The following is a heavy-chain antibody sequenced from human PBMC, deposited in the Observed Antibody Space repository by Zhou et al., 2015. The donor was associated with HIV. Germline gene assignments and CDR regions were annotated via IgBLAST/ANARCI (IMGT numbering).Heavy chain of an antibody. Sequence: QVQLVQSGAEVKKPGSSVKVSCKASGGTFSSYAISWVRQAPGQGLEWMGGIIPIFGTANYAQKFQGRVTITADESTSTAYMELSSLRSEDTAVYYCARCLGELSLLARGGYYFDYWGQGTLVTVSS. D-gene: IGHD3-16*02. V-gene: IGHV1-69*01. J-gene: IGHJ4*02. CDR2: IIPIFGTA. CDR1: GGTFSSYA. CDR3: ARCLGELSLLARGGYYFDY.